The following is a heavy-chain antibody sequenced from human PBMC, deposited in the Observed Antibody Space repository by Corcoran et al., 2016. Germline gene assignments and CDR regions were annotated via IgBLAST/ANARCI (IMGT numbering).Heavy chain of an antibody. CDR3: ARDGTFAI. V-gene: IGHV6-1*01. D-gene: IGHD2-15*01. Sequence: QVQLQQSGPGLVKPSQTLSVTCVISGDSVSSNRVTWNWIRQSPSRGLEWLGRTYYRSKWYTDYAISVESRITINPDTSKNQFSLHLNSVTPEDTAVYSCARDGTFAIWGQGTMVTVSS. CDR1: GDSVSSNRVT. CDR2: TYYRSKWYT. J-gene: IGHJ3*02.